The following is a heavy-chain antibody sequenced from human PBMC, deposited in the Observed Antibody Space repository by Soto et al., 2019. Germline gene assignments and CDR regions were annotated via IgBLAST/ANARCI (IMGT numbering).Heavy chain of an antibody. CDR2: IMPVFSTP. D-gene: IGHD3-3*02. CDR1: GSTFRTSA. V-gene: IGHV1-69*12. Sequence: QVQLVQSGAEVKKPGSSVKVSCKTSGSTFRTSAISWVRQAPGQGLEWMGGIMPVFSTPDYAQKFQGRVTITADESTGTAYMELSSLRSEDTAVYSCARDKDRQQLGGNYYYIMDVWGQGTTVTVSS. CDR3: ARDKDRQQLGGNYYYIMDV. J-gene: IGHJ6*01.